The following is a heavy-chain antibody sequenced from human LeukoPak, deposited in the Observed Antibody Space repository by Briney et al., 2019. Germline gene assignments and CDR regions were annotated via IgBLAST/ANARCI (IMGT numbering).Heavy chain of an antibody. CDR1: GFTFSSYA. V-gene: IGHV3-23*01. J-gene: IGHJ6*02. CDR3: AKCRDCGDYLSYYYYGTDV. D-gene: IGHD4-17*01. CDR2: ISGSGGTT. Sequence: PGGSLRLSCAASGFTFSSYAMSWVRQAPGKGLEWVSGISGSGGTTYYADSVKGRFTISRDNSRNTLYLQMNSLRAEDTAVYYCAKCRDCGDYLSYYYYGTDVWGQGTTVTVSS.